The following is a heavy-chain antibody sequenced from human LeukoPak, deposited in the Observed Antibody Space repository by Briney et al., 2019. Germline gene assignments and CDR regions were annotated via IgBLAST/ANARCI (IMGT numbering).Heavy chain of an antibody. CDR2: ISGSGGNT. CDR1: GFTFSSYG. Sequence: GGSLRLSCAASGFTFSSYGMSWVRQAPGKGLEWVSAISGSGGNTYYADSVKGRFTISRDNSKNTLYLQMNSLRAEDTAVYYCAKADGGYIVVVPARFDYWGQGTLVTVSS. J-gene: IGHJ4*02. V-gene: IGHV3-23*01. D-gene: IGHD2-2*01. CDR3: AKADGGYIVVVPARFDY.